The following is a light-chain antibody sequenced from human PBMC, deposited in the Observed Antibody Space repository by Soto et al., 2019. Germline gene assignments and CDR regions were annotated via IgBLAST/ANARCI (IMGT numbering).Light chain of an antibody. V-gene: IGKV2-40*01. CDR2: TLS. Sequence: EIVMTQTTLSLSVTPGQPASISCKSSHSLLQSDGKTYLFWYFQKAGQPPQLLIYTLSYRASGVPDRFSGSGSGTDFTLKISRVEAEDVGVYYCMQRIEFPLTFGGGTKV. CDR1: HSLLQSDGKTY. CDR3: MQRIEFPLT. J-gene: IGKJ4*01.